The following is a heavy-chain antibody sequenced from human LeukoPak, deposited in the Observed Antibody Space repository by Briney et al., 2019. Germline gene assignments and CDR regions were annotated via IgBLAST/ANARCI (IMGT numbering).Heavy chain of an antibody. CDR3: ARGRFGELYYYYGMDV. CDR1: RGTFSRYA. D-gene: IGHD3-10*01. CDR2: IIPIFGTA. Sequence: FSLKVSCKASRGTFSRYAISWVRQAPGQGLEWMGGIIPIFGTANYAQKFQGRVTITADKSTSTAYMELSSLRSEDTAVYYCARGRFGELYYYYGMDVWGKGTTVTVSS. J-gene: IGHJ6*04. V-gene: IGHV1-69*06.